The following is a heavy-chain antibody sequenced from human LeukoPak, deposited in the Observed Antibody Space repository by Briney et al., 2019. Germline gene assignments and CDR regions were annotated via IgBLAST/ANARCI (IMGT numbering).Heavy chain of an antibody. CDR3: ATVAWNDVWFDP. V-gene: IGHV1-24*01. D-gene: IGHD1-1*01. CDR2: FDREDDEA. J-gene: IGHJ5*01. Sequence: ASVKVSCRVSGYTLTELSMHWVRQTPGKGLEWMGGFDREDDEAIYAQKFQGRITITDDISSDTGYMELSSLRSEDTAIYYCATVAWNDVWFDPWGQGTLVTVSS. CDR1: GYTLTELS.